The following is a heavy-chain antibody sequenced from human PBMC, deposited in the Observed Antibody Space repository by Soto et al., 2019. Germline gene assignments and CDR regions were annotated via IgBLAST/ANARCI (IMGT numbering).Heavy chain of an antibody. Sequence: ASVKVSCKASGYTFTSYGISCVRQAPGQGLEWMGWISAYNGNTNYAQKLQGRVTMTTDTSTSTAYMELRSLRSDDTAVYYCARKGGYYGSGSSDYWGQGTLVTVSS. D-gene: IGHD3-10*01. CDR1: GYTFTSYG. CDR2: ISAYNGNT. CDR3: ARKGGYYGSGSSDY. J-gene: IGHJ4*02. V-gene: IGHV1-18*04.